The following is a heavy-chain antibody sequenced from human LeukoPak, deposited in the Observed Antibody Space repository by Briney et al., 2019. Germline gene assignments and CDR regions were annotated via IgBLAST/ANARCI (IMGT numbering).Heavy chain of an antibody. CDR1: GRSFSGYY. J-gene: IGHJ4*02. Sequence: SETLSLTCAVYGRSFSGYYWSWIRQPPGKGLEWIGEINHSGSTNYNPSLKSRVTISVDTSKNQFSLKLSSVTAADTAVYYCARAFAYYDRPHMRNWGQGTLVTVSS. CDR2: INHSGST. V-gene: IGHV4-34*01. D-gene: IGHD3-22*01. CDR3: ARAFAYYDRPHMRN.